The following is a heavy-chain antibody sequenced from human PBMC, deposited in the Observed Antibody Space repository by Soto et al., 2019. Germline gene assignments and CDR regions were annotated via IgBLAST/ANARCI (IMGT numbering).Heavy chain of an antibody. CDR3: TTDLTVGVTA. CDR1: GFSFSTYA. V-gene: IGHV3-15*01. Sequence: GGSLRLSCTASGFSFSTYAMYWVRQAPGKGLEWVGRVKRKSDGGTREYGAPVKGRFFISRDDSKNTAYLEMNSLRAEDTALYYCTTDLTVGVTAWGRGTLVTVSS. J-gene: IGHJ4*02. CDR2: VKRKSDGGTR. D-gene: IGHD1-26*01.